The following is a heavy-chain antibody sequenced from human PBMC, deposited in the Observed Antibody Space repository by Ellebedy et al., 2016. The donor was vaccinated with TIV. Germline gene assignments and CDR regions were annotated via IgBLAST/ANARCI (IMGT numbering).Heavy chain of an antibody. V-gene: IGHV3-53*01. J-gene: IGHJ4*02. D-gene: IGHD1-1*01. CDR3: ASSTTTPGAFDY. CDR2: IYRGGST. CDR1: GLTVSSNY. Sequence: GESLKISCAASGLTVSSNYMSWVRQAPGKGLEWVSIIYRGGSTYYADSVKGRFTISRDNSKNTLYLQMNSLRAEDTAVYYCASSTTTPGAFDYWGQGTLVTVSS.